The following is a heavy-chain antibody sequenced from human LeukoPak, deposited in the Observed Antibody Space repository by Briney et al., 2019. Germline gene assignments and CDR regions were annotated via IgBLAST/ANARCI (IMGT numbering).Heavy chain of an antibody. CDR1: GGTFSSYA. D-gene: IGHD3-10*01. J-gene: IGHJ5*02. V-gene: IGHV1-69*06. CDR3: ARGYIPGLRMVRGVTKVWFDP. CDR2: IIPIFGTA. Sequence: SVKVSCKASGGTFSSYAISWVRQAPGQGLEWMGGIIPIFGTANYAQKFQGRVTITADKSTSTAYMELSSLRSEDTAVYYCARGYIPGLRMVRGVTKVWFDPWGQGTLVTVSS.